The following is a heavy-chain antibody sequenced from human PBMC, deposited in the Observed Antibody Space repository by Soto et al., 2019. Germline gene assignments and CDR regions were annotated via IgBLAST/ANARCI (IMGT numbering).Heavy chain of an antibody. CDR3: AKVSNNGVVLIRYFDL. V-gene: IGHV3-23*01. Sequence: EVQLLESGGGLVQPGGSLRLSCAASGFTFSSSAMSCVRQAPGKGLEWVSGITGNGGNTYYADSVKGRFTISRDNSKDALSLLMNSLTVEDTAAYYCAKVSNNGVVLIRYFDLWCRGTLFTVSS. J-gene: IGHJ2*01. CDR2: ITGNGGNT. D-gene: IGHD2-8*01. CDR1: GFTFSSSA.